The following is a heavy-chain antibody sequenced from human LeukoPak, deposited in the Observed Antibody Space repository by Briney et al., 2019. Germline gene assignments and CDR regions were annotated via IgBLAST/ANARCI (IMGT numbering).Heavy chain of an antibody. D-gene: IGHD3-10*01. Sequence: ASVKVSCKASGYTFISYGFSWVRQAPGQGLEWMGWISAYNGNTNYAQKVQGRVTMTTDTSTSTAYMELRSLRSDDTAVYYCARDGYYYGSGSYSGMDVWGQGTTVTVSS. V-gene: IGHV1-18*01. J-gene: IGHJ6*02. CDR1: GYTFISYG. CDR3: ARDGYYYGSGSYSGMDV. CDR2: ISAYNGNT.